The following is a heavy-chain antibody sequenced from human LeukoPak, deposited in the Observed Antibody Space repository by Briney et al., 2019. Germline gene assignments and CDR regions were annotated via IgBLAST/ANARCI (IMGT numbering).Heavy chain of an antibody. D-gene: IGHD2-2*01. CDR1: GFTFGDYA. CDR3: TRAPHPRCSSSGCYLDY. V-gene: IGHV3-49*04. Sequence: GRSLRLSCSTSGFTFGDYAMSWARQAPGKGLEWVGFIQAKAYGGATKYAASVNGRFSISRDDSQSIANLQMNDLKTEDTAVYYCTRAPHPRCSSSGCYLDYWGQGTLATVSS. J-gene: IGHJ4*02. CDR2: IQAKAYGGAT.